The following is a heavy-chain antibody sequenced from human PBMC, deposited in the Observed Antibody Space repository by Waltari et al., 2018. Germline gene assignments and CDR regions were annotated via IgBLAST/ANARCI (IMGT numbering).Heavy chain of an antibody. J-gene: IGHJ3*02. CDR3: ARGAYGPLDGAFDI. V-gene: IGHV4-34*01. Sequence: QVQLQQWGAGLLTPSETLSLTCAVSGGSLSGSYWSWIRQPPGKGLEGIGEINHSGSTNYNPSLKIRVTISVDTSKNQFSLKLSSVTAADTAVYYCARGAYGPLDGAFDIWGQGTMVTVSS. D-gene: IGHD3-16*01. CDR2: INHSGST. CDR1: GGSLSGSY.